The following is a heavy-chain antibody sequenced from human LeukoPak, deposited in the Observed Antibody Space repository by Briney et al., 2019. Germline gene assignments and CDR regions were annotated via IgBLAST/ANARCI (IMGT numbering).Heavy chain of an antibody. D-gene: IGHD2-15*01. CDR2: IYRGGDT. CDR1: GFAVSSTC. CDR3: ARGYCSGTVCPWNFDY. V-gene: IGHV3-53*01. J-gene: IGHJ4*02. Sequence: QTGGSLRLSCAASGFAVSSTCMTWVRQAPGKGLEWVSFIYRGGDTYYADSVKGRFTISRDTSKNTLYLQMNSVRAEDTALYYCARGYCSGTVCPWNFDYWGQGTLVTVSS.